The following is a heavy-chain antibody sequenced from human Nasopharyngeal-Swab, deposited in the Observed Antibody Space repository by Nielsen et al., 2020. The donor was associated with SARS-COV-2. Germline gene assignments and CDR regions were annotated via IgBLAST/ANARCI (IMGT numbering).Heavy chain of an antibody. D-gene: IGHD3-3*01. CDR2: IIPILGIA. Sequence: SVKVSCKASGGTFSSYAISWVRQAPGQGLEWMGRIIPILGIAIYAQKFQGRVTMTEDTSTDTAYMELSSLRSEDTAVYYCATDPAIFGVVNFDYWGQGTLVTVSS. V-gene: IGHV1-69*04. J-gene: IGHJ4*02. CDR1: GGTFSSYA. CDR3: ATDPAIFGVVNFDY.